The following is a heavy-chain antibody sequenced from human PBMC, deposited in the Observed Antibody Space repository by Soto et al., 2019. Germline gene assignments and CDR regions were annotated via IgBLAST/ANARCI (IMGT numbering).Heavy chain of an antibody. Sequence: GGSLRLSCAASGFTFSSYWIHWVRQAPGKGLVWVSRINSDGSSTSYADSVKGRFTISRDNAKNTLYLQMNSLRAEDTAVYYCARDDYYGSGSYFGMDVWGQGTTVTVSS. CDR2: INSDGSST. CDR3: ARDDYYGSGSYFGMDV. V-gene: IGHV3-74*01. CDR1: GFTFSSYW. J-gene: IGHJ6*02. D-gene: IGHD3-10*01.